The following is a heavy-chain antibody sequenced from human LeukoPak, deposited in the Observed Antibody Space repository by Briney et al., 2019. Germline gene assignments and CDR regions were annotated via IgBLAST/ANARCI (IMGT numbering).Heavy chain of an antibody. V-gene: IGHV3-43*01. CDR2: ISWDGGST. Sequence: GGSLRLSCAASGFTFDDYTMHWVRQAPGKGLEWVSLISWDGGSTYYADSVKGRFTISRDNSENSLYLQMNSLRTEDTALYYCAKDIRATENLFFDYWGQGTLVTVSS. CDR3: AKDIRATENLFFDY. D-gene: IGHD1-14*01. CDR1: GFTFDDYT. J-gene: IGHJ4*02.